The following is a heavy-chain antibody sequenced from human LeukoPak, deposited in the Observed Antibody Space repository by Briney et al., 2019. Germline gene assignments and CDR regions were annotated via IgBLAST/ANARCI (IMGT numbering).Heavy chain of an antibody. CDR2: IFYSGDT. CDR3: ARAGGSGSPGYFDY. CDR1: RGSVSSYY. D-gene: IGHD3-10*01. J-gene: IGHJ4*02. V-gene: IGHV4-59*02. Sequence: PSETLSLTCTVSRGSVSSYYWSWIRQPPGKGLEWIGYIFYSGDTNYNPSLESRVTISVDTSQNQFSLRLSSVTAADTAVYYCARAGGSGSPGYFDYWGQGTLVTVSS.